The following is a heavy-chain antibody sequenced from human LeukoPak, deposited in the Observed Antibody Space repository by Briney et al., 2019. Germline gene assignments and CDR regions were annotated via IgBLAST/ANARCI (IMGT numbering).Heavy chain of an antibody. J-gene: IGHJ4*02. CDR3: ARGYSSSWLGYFDY. V-gene: IGHV3-30*03. CDR2: VSSDGSIK. D-gene: IGHD6-13*01. Sequence: GGSLRLSCAASGFTFSNYGMHWVRQAPGKGLEWVAVVSSDGSIKYNADSVKGRFTISRDTSKNTVYLQMNSLGAEDTAFYYCARGYSSSWLGYFDYWGQGTLVTVSS. CDR1: GFTFSNYG.